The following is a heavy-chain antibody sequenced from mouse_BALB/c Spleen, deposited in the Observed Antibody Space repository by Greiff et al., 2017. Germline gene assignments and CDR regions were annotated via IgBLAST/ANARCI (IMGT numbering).Heavy chain of an antibody. CDR2: IYPGDGST. D-gene: IGHD2-4*01. V-gene: IGHV1S56*01. Sequence: QVQLQQSGPELVKPGASVKMSCKASGYTFTSYYIHWVKQRPGQGLEWIGWIYPGDGSTKYNEKFKGKTTLTADKSSSTAYMLLSSLTSEDSAIYFCARDPMITYAMDYWGQGTSVTVSS. CDR1: GYTFTSYY. J-gene: IGHJ4*01. CDR3: ARDPMITYAMDY.